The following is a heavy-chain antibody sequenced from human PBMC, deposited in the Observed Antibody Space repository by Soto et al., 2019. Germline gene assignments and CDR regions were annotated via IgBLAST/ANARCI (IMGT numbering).Heavy chain of an antibody. D-gene: IGHD6-13*01. CDR3: ARGDGSSWSRGYYGMDV. CDR1: GGTFSSYA. Sequence: ASVKVSCKASGGTFSSYAISWVRQAPGQGLEWMGGIIPIFGTANYAQKFQGRVTITADESTSTAYMELSSLRSEDTAVYYCARGDGSSWSRGYYGMDVWGQGTTVTVS. CDR2: IIPIFGTA. J-gene: IGHJ6*02. V-gene: IGHV1-69*13.